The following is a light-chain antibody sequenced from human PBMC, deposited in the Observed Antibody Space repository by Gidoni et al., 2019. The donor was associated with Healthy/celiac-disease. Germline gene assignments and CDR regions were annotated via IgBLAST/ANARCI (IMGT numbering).Light chain of an antibody. V-gene: IGKV3-20*01. CDR1: QSVSSIY. CDR3: QQYGSSPSIT. CDR2: GAS. J-gene: IGKJ5*01. Sequence: ELELTRSPGTLSLSPGERAPLTCRASQSVSSIYLPWYQQNPGQAPRLLIYGASSRAIGIPDRFSGSGSGTDFTLTISRLEPEDFAVYYCQQYGSSPSITFGQGTRLEIK.